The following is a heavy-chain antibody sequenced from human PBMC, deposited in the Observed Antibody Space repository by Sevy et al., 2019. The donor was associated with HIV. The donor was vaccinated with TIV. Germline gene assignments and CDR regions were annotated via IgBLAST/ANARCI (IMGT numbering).Heavy chain of an antibody. J-gene: IGHJ6*02. D-gene: IGHD5-12*01. CDR1: GFTFSDYG. CDR3: AKDQRWLQSYYYYGMDV. Sequence: GGSLRLSCAASGFTFSDYGMHWVRQAPGKGLELVVVISYDGSNKYYADSVKGRFTISRDNSKNTLYLQMNSLRAEDTAVYYCAKDQRWLQSYYYYGMDVWGQGTTVTVSS. V-gene: IGHV3-30*18. CDR2: ISYDGSNK.